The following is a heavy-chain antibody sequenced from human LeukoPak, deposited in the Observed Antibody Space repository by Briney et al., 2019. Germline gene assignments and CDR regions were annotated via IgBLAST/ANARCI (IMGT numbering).Heavy chain of an antibody. CDR2: ISVSGDST. Sequence: GGSLRLSCAASGFSFNNYAMNWVRQAPGKGLEWVSTISVSGDSTFYADSVQGRFTISRDTSRNSLSLHMNSLRAEDTAVYFCARRGGRNGWGDSDYWGQGTLVAVSS. CDR3: ARRGGRNGWGDSDY. V-gene: IGHV3-23*01. D-gene: IGHD3-10*01. CDR1: GFSFNNYA. J-gene: IGHJ4*02.